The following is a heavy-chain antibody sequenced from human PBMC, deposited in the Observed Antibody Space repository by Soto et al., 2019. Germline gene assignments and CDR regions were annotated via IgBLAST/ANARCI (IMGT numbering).Heavy chain of an antibody. D-gene: IGHD2-15*01. CDR1: GGSISSGGYY. J-gene: IGHJ6*02. CDR3: ARAPVIVVVVAAPTNAMDV. V-gene: IGHV4-31*03. CDR2: IYFSGSS. Sequence: PSETLSLTCTVSGGSISSGGYYWSWIRQHPGKALEWIGYIYFSGSSYYNPSLKSRVTISLDTSKNQFSLKLNSVTAADTAVYYCARAPVIVVVVAAPTNAMDVWGQGTTVTVSS.